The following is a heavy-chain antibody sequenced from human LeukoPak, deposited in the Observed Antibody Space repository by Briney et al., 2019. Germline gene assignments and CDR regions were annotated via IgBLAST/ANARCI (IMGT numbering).Heavy chain of an antibody. V-gene: IGHV4-4*07. Sequence: PSETLSLTCTVSGDSISSYYWSWVRQPAGMGQEWIGRIFTSGSTNYNPSLKSRVSMSVDTSKNQFSLKLSSVTAADTAVYYCARDRDSGSSSNRFFFDYWGQGTLVTVSS. CDR2: IFTSGST. CDR3: ARDRDSGSSSNRFFFDY. J-gene: IGHJ4*02. D-gene: IGHD1-26*01. CDR1: GDSISSYY.